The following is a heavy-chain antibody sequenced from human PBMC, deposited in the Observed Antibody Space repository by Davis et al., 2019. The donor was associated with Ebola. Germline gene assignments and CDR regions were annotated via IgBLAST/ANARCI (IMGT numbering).Heavy chain of an antibody. CDR1: GGSISSYY. J-gene: IGHJ5*02. CDR2: IYHSGST. Sequence: SETLSLTCTVSGGSISSYYWSWVRQPPGKGLEWIGEIYHSGSTNYNPSLKSRVTISVDKSKNQFSLKLSSVTAADTAVYYCARDFGHIAGDNWFDPWGQGTLVTVSS. V-gene: IGHV4-59*12. D-gene: IGHD6-13*01. CDR3: ARDFGHIAGDNWFDP.